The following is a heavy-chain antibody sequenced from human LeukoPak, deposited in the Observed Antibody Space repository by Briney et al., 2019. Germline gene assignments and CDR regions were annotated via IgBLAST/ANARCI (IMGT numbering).Heavy chain of an antibody. CDR2: IYYSGST. Sequence: PSETLSLTCTVSGGSISSYYWSWIRQPPGKGLEWIGYIYYSGSTNYNPSLKSRVTISVDRSKNQFSLRLSSVTAADTAVYYCARGGDFQVYYFDYWGQGTLVTVSS. D-gene: IGHD3-3*01. V-gene: IGHV4-59*12. CDR3: ARGGDFQVYYFDY. CDR1: GGSISSYY. J-gene: IGHJ4*02.